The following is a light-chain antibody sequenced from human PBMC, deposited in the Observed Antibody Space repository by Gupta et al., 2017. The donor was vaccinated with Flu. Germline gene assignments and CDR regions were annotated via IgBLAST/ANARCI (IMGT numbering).Light chain of an antibody. CDR3: QQSYSAPPT. J-gene: IGKJ1*01. CDR1: QTISTN. Sequence: PSPLSSSVGDRVTITCRASQTISTNLNWYQQKPGKAPKLLIYGASALQSGIPSRFSASGSGTNFTLTIINLQPEDFATYYCQQSYSAPPTFGQGTKMDIK. CDR2: GAS. V-gene: IGKV1-39*01.